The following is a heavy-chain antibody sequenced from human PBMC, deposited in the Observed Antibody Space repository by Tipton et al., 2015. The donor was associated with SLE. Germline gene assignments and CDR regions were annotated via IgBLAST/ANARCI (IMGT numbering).Heavy chain of an antibody. CDR2: INHSGST. CDR1: GGSFSAYY. D-gene: IGHD3-10*01. V-gene: IGHV4-34*01. CDR3: ARGGGFGDLRIAY. Sequence: TLSLTCAVYGGSFSAYYWSWIRQPPGKGLEWIGEINHSGSTNYNPSLKSRVTISVDTSKNQFSLKLSSVTAADTAVYYCARGGGFGDLRIAYWGQGTLVTVSS. J-gene: IGHJ4*02.